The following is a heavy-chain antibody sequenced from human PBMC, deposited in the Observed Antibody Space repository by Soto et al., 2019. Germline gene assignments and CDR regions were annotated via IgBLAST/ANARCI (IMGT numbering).Heavy chain of an antibody. J-gene: IGHJ4*02. D-gene: IGHD3-16*02. CDR1: GGSISSGNYY. V-gene: IGHV4-30-4*01. CDR2: IYYSGST. Sequence: SETLSLTCTVSGGSISSGNYYWSWIRQHPGKGLEWIGYIYYSGSTYYNPSLKSRVTISVDTSKNQFSLKLSSVTAADTAVYYCARQRYYDYVWGGYRYRLGPAYFDYWGQGTLVTVSS. CDR3: ARQRYYDYVWGGYRYRLGPAYFDY.